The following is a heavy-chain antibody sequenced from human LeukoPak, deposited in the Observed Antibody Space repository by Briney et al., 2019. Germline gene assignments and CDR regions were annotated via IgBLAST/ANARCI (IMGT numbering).Heavy chain of an antibody. D-gene: IGHD2-8*02. CDR3: ARDLSRGVNYYALDV. CDR1: GFTFSDHY. V-gene: IGHV3-11*01. J-gene: IGHJ6*02. CDR2: ISTSGSTI. Sequence: GGSLRLSCAASGFTFSDHYMNWIRQAPGKGLEWVSYISTSGSTIYYADSVKGRFTISRDNAKSSLYLQMDSLRADDTAVYYCARDLSRGVNYYALDVWGQGTTVTVSS.